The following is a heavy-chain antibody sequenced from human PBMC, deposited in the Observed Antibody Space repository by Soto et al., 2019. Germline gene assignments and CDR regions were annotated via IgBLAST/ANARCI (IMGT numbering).Heavy chain of an antibody. CDR3: ASRAKGFVS. J-gene: IGHJ4*02. V-gene: IGHV1-69*06. CDR2: NIPIFGTA. Sequence: QVQLVQSGAEVKKPGSSVKVSCKASGDTFSSYAINWVRQAPGQGLGWMGGNIPIFGTANYAQRFQGIVTHPADKPTHTAYMELGSLRSDDTVVYYCASRAKGFVSWGQGALVTVSS. CDR1: GDTFSSYA.